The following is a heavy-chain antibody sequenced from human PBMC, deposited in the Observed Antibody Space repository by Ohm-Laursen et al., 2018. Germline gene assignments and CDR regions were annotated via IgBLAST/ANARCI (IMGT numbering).Heavy chain of an antibody. J-gene: IGHJ6*02. CDR2: VFPVGAT. CDR1: NDSFDEAF. V-gene: IGHV4-4*07. Sequence: SDTLSLTCTVSNDSFDEAFWSWIRQPAGKGLEWIGRVFPVGATNYNPSLKGRLTMSINRSKKQFSLRLTSVTAADTAVYYCARTTVRTYYYYGMDVWGQGTTVTVSS. CDR3: ARTTVRTYYYYGMDV. D-gene: IGHD4-11*01.